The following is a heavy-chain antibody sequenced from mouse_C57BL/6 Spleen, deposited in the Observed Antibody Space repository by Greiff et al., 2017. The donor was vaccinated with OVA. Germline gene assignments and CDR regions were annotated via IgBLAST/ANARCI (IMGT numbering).Heavy chain of an antibody. V-gene: IGHV1-15*01. CDR1: GYTFTDYE. Sequence: QVQLQQSGAELVRPGASVTLSCKASGYTFTDYEMHWVKQTPVHGLEWIGAIDPETGGTAYNQKFKGKAILTADKSSSTAYIELLSLTSEDSTVYYCTRSSNYTYDAMDYWGQGTSVTVSS. CDR3: TRSSNYTYDAMDY. D-gene: IGHD2-5*01. CDR2: IDPETGGT. J-gene: IGHJ4*01.